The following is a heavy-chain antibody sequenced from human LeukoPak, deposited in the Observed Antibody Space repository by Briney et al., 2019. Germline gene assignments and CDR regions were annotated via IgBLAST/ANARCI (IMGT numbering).Heavy chain of an antibody. CDR3: ARAVAGPSGRFDN. Sequence: GGSLRLSCAASGFTFSDYYMSWIRQAPGKGLEWVSYISGSGSTLYYADSVKGRFTISRDNAKNSLYLQMNSLRAEDTAVYYCARAVAGPSGRFDNWGQGTLVTVSS. CDR2: ISGSGSTL. D-gene: IGHD6-19*01. V-gene: IGHV3-11*01. J-gene: IGHJ4*02. CDR1: GFTFSDYY.